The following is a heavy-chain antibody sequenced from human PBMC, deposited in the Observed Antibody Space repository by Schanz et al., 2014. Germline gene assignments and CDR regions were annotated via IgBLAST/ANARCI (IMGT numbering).Heavy chain of an antibody. V-gene: IGHV3-33*01. CDR1: GFIFSSYG. J-gene: IGHJ6*02. Sequence: QVQLLQFGGGVVQPGRSLRLSCAASGFIFSSYGLHWVRQAPGKGLEWVAVIWSDGSGKYYADSVKGRFTISRDNSKNSLYLQMNSLRAEDTAVYYCARDSGPYYDKSMDVWGQGTTVAVSS. CDR3: ARDSGPYYDKSMDV. CDR2: IWSDGSGK. D-gene: IGHD3-9*01.